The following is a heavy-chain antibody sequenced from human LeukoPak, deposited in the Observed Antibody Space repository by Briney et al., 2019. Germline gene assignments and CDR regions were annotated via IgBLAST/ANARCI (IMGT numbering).Heavy chain of an antibody. J-gene: IGHJ4*02. Sequence: PGGSLRLSCAASGFTFSSYAMSWVRQAPGKGLEWVSVIYSGGSTYYADSVKGRFTISRDNSKNTLYLQMNSLRAEDTAVYYCARVNYAVDYWGQGTLVTVSS. CDR1: GFTFSSYA. D-gene: IGHD1-7*01. V-gene: IGHV3-66*01. CDR2: IYSGGST. CDR3: ARVNYAVDY.